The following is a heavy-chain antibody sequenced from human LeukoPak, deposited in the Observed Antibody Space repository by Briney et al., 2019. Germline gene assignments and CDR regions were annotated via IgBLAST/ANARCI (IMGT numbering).Heavy chain of an antibody. D-gene: IGHD4-17*01. J-gene: IGHJ4*02. Sequence: TPSKTLSLTCAVYGVSFSGYYWSWIRQPPGKGLEWIGEINHSGSTNYNPSLKSRVTISVDTSKNQFSLKLSSVTAADTAVYYCARGWSGDHTIDYWGQGTLVTVSS. V-gene: IGHV4-34*01. CDR1: GVSFSGYY. CDR3: ARGWSGDHTIDY. CDR2: INHSGST.